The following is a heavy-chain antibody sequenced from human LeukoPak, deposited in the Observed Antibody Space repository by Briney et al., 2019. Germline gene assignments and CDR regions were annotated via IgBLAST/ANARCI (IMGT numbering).Heavy chain of an antibody. CDR1: GGSISSGSYY. J-gene: IGHJ4*02. Sequence: SQTLSLTCTGSGGSISSGSYYWSWIRQPAGKGLEWIGRIYTSGSTNYNPSLKSRVTISVDTSKNQFSLKLSSVTAADTAVYYCATGSSWYVDYWGQGTLVTVSS. CDR2: IYTSGST. D-gene: IGHD6-13*01. V-gene: IGHV4-61*02. CDR3: ATGSSWYVDY.